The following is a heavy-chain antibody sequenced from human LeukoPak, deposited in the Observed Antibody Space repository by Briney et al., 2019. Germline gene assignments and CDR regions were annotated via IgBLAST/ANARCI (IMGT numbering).Heavy chain of an antibody. J-gene: IGHJ5*02. Sequence: ASVKVSRKASGYTFTSYYMHWVRQAPGQGLEWVGWINPYNGGTNYAHKFQGRVTMTRDTSISTAYMELSSLRSDDTAVYYCAGTGIAVAWGQGTLVTVSS. V-gene: IGHV1-2*07. CDR3: AGTGIAVA. D-gene: IGHD6-19*01. CDR1: GYTFTSYY. CDR2: INPYNGGT.